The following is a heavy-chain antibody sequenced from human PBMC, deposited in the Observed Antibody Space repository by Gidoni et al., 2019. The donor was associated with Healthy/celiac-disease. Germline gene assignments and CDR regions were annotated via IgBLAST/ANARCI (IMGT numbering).Heavy chain of an antibody. J-gene: IGHJ4*02. D-gene: IGHD5-12*01. CDR2: FSGSGGST. Sequence: EVQLLESGGGLVQPGGSLRLSCAASGFTFSSYAMSWVRQAPGKGLEWVSAFSGSGGSTYYADSVKGRFTISRDNSKNTLYLQMNSLRAEDTAVYYCAKGRVVATIIPEYYFDYWGQGTLVTVSS. CDR1: GFTFSSYA. V-gene: IGHV3-23*01. CDR3: AKGRVVATIIPEYYFDY.